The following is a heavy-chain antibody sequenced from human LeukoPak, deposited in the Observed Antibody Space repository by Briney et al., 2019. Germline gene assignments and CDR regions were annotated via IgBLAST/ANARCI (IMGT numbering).Heavy chain of an antibody. Sequence: PGGSLRLSCAASGFTFDDYGMSWVRHAQGKGLEGVSGINWNGGSTAYADSVKGRFTISRDNAKNSLYLQMNSLRAEDTALYHCARVIEGYAFDIWGQGTMVTVSS. CDR1: GFTFDDYG. V-gene: IGHV3-20*01. CDR2: INWNGGST. J-gene: IGHJ3*02. D-gene: IGHD3-16*02. CDR3: ARVIEGYAFDI.